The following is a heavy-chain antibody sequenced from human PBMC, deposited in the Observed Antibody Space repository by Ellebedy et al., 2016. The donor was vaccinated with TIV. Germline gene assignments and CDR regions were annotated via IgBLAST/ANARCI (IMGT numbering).Heavy chain of an antibody. CDR3: AKGRGGGFDSSAPRYYFDY. CDR2: ITGSGDRT. CDR1: GFTFDNFA. V-gene: IGHV3-23*01. D-gene: IGHD3-22*01. J-gene: IGHJ4*02. Sequence: GESLKISCATSGFTFDNFAMRWFRQAPGKGLEWVSAITGSGDRTFYADSVKGRFTGSRETSKNTLYLQMNCLRAEDTAIYYCAKGRGGGFDSSAPRYYFDYWGLGTLVTVSS.